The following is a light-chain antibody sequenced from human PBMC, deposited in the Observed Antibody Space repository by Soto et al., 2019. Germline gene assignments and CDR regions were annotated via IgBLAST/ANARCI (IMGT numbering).Light chain of an antibody. CDR3: NSYTSSSTDV. CDR1: SSDVCIYNY. Sequence: QSVLTQPASVSASPGQSIAISCTGTSSDVCIYNYASWYQQHPGKAPKPMIYDVSNRPSGVSDRFSGSKSSNKASLTISGLQAEDEADYFCNSYTSSSTDVFGTGKKVNVL. CDR2: DVS. J-gene: IGLJ1*01. V-gene: IGLV2-14*03.